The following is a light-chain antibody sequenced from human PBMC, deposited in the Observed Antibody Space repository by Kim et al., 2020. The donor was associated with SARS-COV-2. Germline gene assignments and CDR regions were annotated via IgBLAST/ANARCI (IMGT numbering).Light chain of an antibody. CDR2: AAS. V-gene: IGKV1-39*01. J-gene: IGKJ1*01. Sequence: SVGDRVTITCRASQSISSYLNWYQQKPGKDPKLLIYAASSLQSGVPSRFSGSGSGTDFTLTISSLQPEDFATYYCQQSYSTPPWTFGQGTKVDIK. CDR3: QQSYSTPPWT. CDR1: QSISSY.